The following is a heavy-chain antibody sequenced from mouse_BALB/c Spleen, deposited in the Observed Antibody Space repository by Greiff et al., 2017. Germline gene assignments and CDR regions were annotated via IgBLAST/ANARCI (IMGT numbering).Heavy chain of an antibody. CDR3: ASGAWFAY. Sequence: QVQLQQSGAELVRPGSSVKISCKASGYAFSSYWMNWVKQRPGQGLEWIGQIYPGDGDTNYNGKFKGKATLTADKSSSTAYMQLSSLTSEDSAVYFCASGAWFAYWGQGTLVTVSA. V-gene: IGHV1-80*01. CDR2: IYPGDGDT. CDR1: GYAFSSYW. J-gene: IGHJ3*01.